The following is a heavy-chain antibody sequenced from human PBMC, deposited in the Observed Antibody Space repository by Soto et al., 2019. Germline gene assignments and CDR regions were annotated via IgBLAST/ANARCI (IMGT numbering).Heavy chain of an antibody. CDR3: ARGSSWSYFDY. CDR1: GYTFTSYA. J-gene: IGHJ4*02. D-gene: IGHD6-13*01. V-gene: IGHV1-3*04. Sequence: QVQLVQSGAEGKKPGASVKVSCKASGYTFTSYAIHWVRQAPGQRLEWMGWINTAKDNTKYSQKFQGTVTITTDTSASIVYKELSSLRSEDTAVYYCARGSSWSYFDYWGQGTLVTVSS. CDR2: INTAKDNT.